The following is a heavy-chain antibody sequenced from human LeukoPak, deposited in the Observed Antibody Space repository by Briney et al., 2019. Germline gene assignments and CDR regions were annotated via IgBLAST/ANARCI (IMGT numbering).Heavy chain of an antibody. CDR1: GGSISSYY. Sequence: SETLSLICTVSGGSISSYYWSWIRQPPGKGLEWIGYIYYSGSTNYNPSLKSRVTISVDTSKNQFSLKLSSVTAADTAVYYCARLTEVTYYYDSSGYFDYWGQGTLVTVSS. CDR2: IYYSGST. D-gene: IGHD3-22*01. CDR3: ARLTEVTYYYDSSGYFDY. J-gene: IGHJ4*02. V-gene: IGHV4-59*08.